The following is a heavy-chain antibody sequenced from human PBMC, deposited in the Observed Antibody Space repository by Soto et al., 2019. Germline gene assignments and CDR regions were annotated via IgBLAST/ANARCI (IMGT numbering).Heavy chain of an antibody. CDR2: INHSGGST. CDR1: GYTFTDYY. Sequence: ASVKVSCKASGYTFTDYYIHWVRQAPGQGLEWMGMINHSGGSTDYAQKFRGRVTMTRDTSTGTVYMELSSLRSEDTAVYYCSRPPLPGCINTVCYPFDYWGQGTLVTVSS. CDR3: SRPPLPGCINTVCYPFDY. D-gene: IGHD2-8*01. J-gene: IGHJ4*02. V-gene: IGHV1-46*01.